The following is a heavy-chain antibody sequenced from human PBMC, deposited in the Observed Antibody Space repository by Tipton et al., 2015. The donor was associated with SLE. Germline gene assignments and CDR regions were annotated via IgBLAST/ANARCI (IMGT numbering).Heavy chain of an antibody. J-gene: IGHJ3*02. CDR2: IYTSGST. Sequence: TLSLTCTVSGGSISSHYWSWIRQPPGKGLEWIGYIYTSGSTNYNPSLKSRVTISVDRSKNQFSLKLSSVTAADTAVYYCATIHGGYDAFDIWGQGTMVTVSS. CDR3: ATIHGGYDAFDI. V-gene: IGHV4-4*09. CDR1: GGSISSHY. D-gene: IGHD4-23*01.